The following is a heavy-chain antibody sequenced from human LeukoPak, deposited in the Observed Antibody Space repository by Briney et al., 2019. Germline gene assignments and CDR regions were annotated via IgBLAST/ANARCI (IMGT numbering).Heavy chain of an antibody. CDR2: FDPEDGET. CDR1: GYTLTELS. D-gene: IGHD2-2*01. V-gene: IGHV1-24*01. J-gene: IGHJ5*02. CDR3: ATVRYCSSTSCYFDWFDP. Sequence: GASVKVSCKVSGYTLTELSMHWVLQAPGKGLEWMGGFDPEDGETIYAQKFQGRVTMTEDTSTDTAYMELSSLRSEDTAVYYCATVRYCSSTSCYFDWFDPWGQGTLVTVSS.